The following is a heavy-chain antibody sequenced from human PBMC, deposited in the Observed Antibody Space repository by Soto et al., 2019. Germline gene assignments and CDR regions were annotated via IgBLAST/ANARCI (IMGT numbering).Heavy chain of an antibody. Sequence: QAQLEQSGPEVKRPGASLKVSCKASAYTFTSYHISWVRQAPGHGLEWIGWINAFDDDTNYSQKFQDRVTMTAHRSTDTAYLDLRSLGSDDTAIYYCARNLYGRAFDIWGQGTMVTVSS. J-gene: IGHJ3*02. CDR3: ARNLYGRAFDI. V-gene: IGHV1-18*04. CDR1: AYTFTSYH. CDR2: INAFDDDT. D-gene: IGHD2-8*01.